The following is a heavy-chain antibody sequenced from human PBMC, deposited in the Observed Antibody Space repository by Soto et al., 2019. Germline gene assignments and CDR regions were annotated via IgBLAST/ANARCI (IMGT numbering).Heavy chain of an antibody. V-gene: IGHV3-66*01. D-gene: IGHD6-13*01. Sequence: GGSLRLSCAASGFTFSTYHMHWVRQAPGKGLEWVAVIYSAGSADFADSVKVRFTISRDNSKNTLYLQMSSMRAEDTAVYYCERVHSSSYHYFDYCGQXTVVTVS. CDR3: ERVHSSSYHYFDY. CDR1: GFTFSTYH. J-gene: IGHJ4*02. CDR2: IYSAGSA.